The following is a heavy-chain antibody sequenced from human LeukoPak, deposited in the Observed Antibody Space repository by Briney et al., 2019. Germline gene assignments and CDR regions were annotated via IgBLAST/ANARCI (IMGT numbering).Heavy chain of an antibody. CDR1: GFTFSDYY. V-gene: IGHV3-11*01. Sequence: GGSLRLSCAASGFTFSDYYMNWIRQAPGKGLEWVSYINGRSTTIYYADSAKGRFTISRDNAKNSLYLQINNLGAEDTAVYHCARGPPTFYYDGSGYSLPWFDLWGQGTLVTVSS. D-gene: IGHD3-22*01. CDR2: INGRSTTI. J-gene: IGHJ5*02. CDR3: ARGPPTFYYDGSGYSLPWFDL.